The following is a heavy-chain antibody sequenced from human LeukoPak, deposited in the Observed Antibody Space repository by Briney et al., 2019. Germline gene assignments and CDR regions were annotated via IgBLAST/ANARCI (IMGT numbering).Heavy chain of an antibody. V-gene: IGHV3-23*01. D-gene: IGHD3-16*02. Sequence: GGTLRLSCAASGFTFSNYGMSWVRQAPGKGLEWVSGMSGSGGSTYYADSVKGRFTISRDNSKNTVYLQMNSLRAEDTAVYYCAKDSYYDYVWGSYRYTNQFDYWGQGTLVTVSS. CDR1: GFTFSNYG. CDR2: MSGSGGST. CDR3: AKDSYYDYVWGSYRYTNQFDY. J-gene: IGHJ4*02.